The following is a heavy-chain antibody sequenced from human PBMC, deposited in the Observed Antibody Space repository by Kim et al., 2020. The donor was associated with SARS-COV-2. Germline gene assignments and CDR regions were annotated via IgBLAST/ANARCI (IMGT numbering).Heavy chain of an antibody. CDR3: ASVTQQLTPYYFDY. J-gene: IGHJ4*02. D-gene: IGHD6-13*01. CDR2: ISSSSSTI. V-gene: IGHV3-48*02. Sequence: GGSLRLSCAASGFTFSSYSMNWVRQAPGKGLEWVSYISSSSSTIYYADSVKGRFTISRDNAKNSLYLQMNSLRDEDTAVYYCASVTQQLTPYYFDYWGQGTLVTVSS. CDR1: GFTFSSYS.